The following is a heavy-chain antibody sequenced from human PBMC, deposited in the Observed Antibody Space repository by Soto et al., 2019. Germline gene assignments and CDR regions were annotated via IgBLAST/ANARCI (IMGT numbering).Heavy chain of an antibody. V-gene: IGHV1-3*01. Sequence: ASVKVCCKASGYTFTSYAMHWVRQAPGQRLEWMGWINAGNGNTKYSQKFQGRVTITRDTSASTAYMELSSLRSEDTAVYYCARVDWTSSGFDYWGQGTLVTVSS. CDR1: GYTFTSYA. CDR3: ARVDWTSSGFDY. J-gene: IGHJ4*02. CDR2: INAGNGNT. D-gene: IGHD2-21*01.